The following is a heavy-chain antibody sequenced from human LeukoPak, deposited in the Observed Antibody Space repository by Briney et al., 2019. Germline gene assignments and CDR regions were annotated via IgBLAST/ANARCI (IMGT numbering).Heavy chain of an antibody. CDR1: VGSISSSSYY. CDR2: MYYSGST. D-gene: IGHD4-17*01. J-gene: IGHJ4*02. CDR3: ARHKDMRSTLTPFDY. V-gene: IGHV4-39*01. Sequence: SETLSLTCTVSVGSISSSSYYRGWIRQPPGKGLEWIGSMYYSGSTYYNPSLKSRVTISVDTSKNQFSLKLSSVTAADTAVYYSARHKDMRSTLTPFDYWGQGTLVTVSS.